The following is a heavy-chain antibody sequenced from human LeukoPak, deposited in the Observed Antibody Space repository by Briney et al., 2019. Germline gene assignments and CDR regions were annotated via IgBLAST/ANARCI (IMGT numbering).Heavy chain of an antibody. CDR3: AAEWHDAFDI. J-gene: IGHJ3*02. V-gene: IGHV3-23*01. D-gene: IGHD3-3*01. CDR1: GFTFSTYA. CDR2: ISGSGGST. Sequence: GGSLRLSCAASGFTFSTYAMSWVRQAPGKGLEWVSAISGSGGSTYYADSVKGQFTISRDNSKNTLYLQMNSLRAEDTAVYYCAAEWHDAFDIWGQGTMVTVSS.